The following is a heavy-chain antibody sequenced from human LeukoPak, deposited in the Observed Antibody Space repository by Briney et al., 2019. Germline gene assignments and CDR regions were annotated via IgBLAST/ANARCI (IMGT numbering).Heavy chain of an antibody. CDR3: ARHSNKYDYDSSGHYRSFDY. Sequence: PGGSVRLSSAASGFTFSFYWMSWVRQAPGKGLEWVANIKQDGSDKYYVDSVKGRFIISRDNSKNSLYLQMNSLRAEDTAFYFCARHSNKYDYDSSGHYRSFDYWGQGTLVSVSS. CDR2: IKQDGSDK. J-gene: IGHJ4*02. CDR1: GFTFSFYW. V-gene: IGHV3-7*01. D-gene: IGHD3-22*01.